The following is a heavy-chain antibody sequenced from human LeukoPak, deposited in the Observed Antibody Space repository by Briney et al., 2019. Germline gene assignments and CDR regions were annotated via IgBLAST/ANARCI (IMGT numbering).Heavy chain of an antibody. Sequence: GESLKIACAASGFIFSSYGMHWVRQAPGKGLEWVAVTWYDGSNKYYADAVKGRFTISRDNSKNTLYLQMNSLRAEDTAVYFCARDHGDYSGKDYWGQGTLVTVSS. J-gene: IGHJ4*02. CDR2: TWYDGSNK. CDR3: ARDHGDYSGKDY. CDR1: GFIFSSYG. V-gene: IGHV3-33*01. D-gene: IGHD4-17*01.